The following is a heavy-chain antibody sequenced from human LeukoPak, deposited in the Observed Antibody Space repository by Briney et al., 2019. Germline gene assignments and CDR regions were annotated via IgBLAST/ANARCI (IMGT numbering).Heavy chain of an antibody. CDR1: IDSITAYY. CDR3: ARGRGDRGFYYYYVDV. Sequence: PSETLSLTCSVSIDSITAYYWSWFRQPPGKRLEWIGYVSYSGTTNYNPSLNSRLTISGDTSKRLFSLNLTSVTAADTAMYYCARGRGDRGFYYYYVDVWGKGTPVTVSS. V-gene: IGHV4-59*01. D-gene: IGHD4-17*01. CDR2: VSYSGTT. J-gene: IGHJ6*03.